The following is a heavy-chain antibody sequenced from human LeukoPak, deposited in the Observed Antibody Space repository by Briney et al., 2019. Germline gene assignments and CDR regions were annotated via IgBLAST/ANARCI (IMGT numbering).Heavy chain of an antibody. CDR2: IKQGGSDK. D-gene: IGHD4-11*01. V-gene: IGHV3-7*01. CDR1: GFTFSTSW. J-gene: IGHJ4*02. Sequence: GSLGLSCEASGFTFSTSWMSWVRQAPGKGLEWVANIKQGGSDKYYVGSVKGRFTISRDDGKNSLYLQMNSLRVEDTAVYYCARDAFSKSDYWGQGTLVTVSS. CDR3: ARDAFSKSDY.